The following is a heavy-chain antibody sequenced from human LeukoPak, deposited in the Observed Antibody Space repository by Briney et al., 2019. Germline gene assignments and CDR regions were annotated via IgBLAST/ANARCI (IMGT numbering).Heavy chain of an antibody. J-gene: IGHJ5*02. Sequence: SVKVSCKASGGTFSSYAISWVRQAPGQGLEWMGGIIPIFGTANYAQKFQGRVTITTDESTSTAYMELSSLRSEDTAVYYCAGGLAAHPSRWFDPWGQGTLVTVSS. CDR2: IIPIFGTA. CDR3: AGGLAAHPSRWFDP. CDR1: GGTFSSYA. D-gene: IGHD6-6*01. V-gene: IGHV1-69*05.